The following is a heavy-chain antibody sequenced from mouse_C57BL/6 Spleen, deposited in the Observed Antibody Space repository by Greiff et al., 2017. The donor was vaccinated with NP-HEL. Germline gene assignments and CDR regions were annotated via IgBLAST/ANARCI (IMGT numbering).Heavy chain of an antibody. J-gene: IGHJ2*01. CDR1: GYSFTGYF. Sequence: EVQLQQSGPELVKPGDSVKISCKASGYSFTGYFMNWVMQSHGKSLEWIGRINPYNGDTFYNQKFKGKATLTVDKSSSTAHMELRSLTSEDSAVYFCARFDYDGGNYFDYWGQGTTLTVSS. D-gene: IGHD2-4*01. CDR3: ARFDYDGGNYFDY. V-gene: IGHV1-20*01. CDR2: INPYNGDT.